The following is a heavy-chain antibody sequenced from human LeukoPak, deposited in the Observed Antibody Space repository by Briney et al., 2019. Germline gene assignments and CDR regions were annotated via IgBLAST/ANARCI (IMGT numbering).Heavy chain of an antibody. D-gene: IGHD3-9*01. CDR3: ARDLLTGIGFMDPYYMDV. CDR2: ISSSSSYI. V-gene: IGHV3-21*01. Sequence: GGSLRLSCAASGSTFSSYSMNWVRQAPGKGLEWVSSISSSSSYIYYADSVKGRFTISRDNAKSSLYLQMNSLRAEDTAVYYCARDLLTGIGFMDPYYMDVWGKGTTVTVSS. J-gene: IGHJ6*03. CDR1: GSTFSSYS.